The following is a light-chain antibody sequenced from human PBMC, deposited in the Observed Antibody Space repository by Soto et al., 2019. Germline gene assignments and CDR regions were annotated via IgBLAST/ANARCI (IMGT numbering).Light chain of an antibody. V-gene: IGKV1-6*01. Sequence: IQMTQSPSSLSASVGDRVTITFRASQGIRNGLGWYQQKPGKAPKLLIYAASSLQSGVPSRFSGSGSGTEFTLTVSSLQPEDFATYYCLQDHDDSWTFGQGTKVDNK. J-gene: IGKJ1*01. CDR2: AAS. CDR3: LQDHDDSWT. CDR1: QGIRNG.